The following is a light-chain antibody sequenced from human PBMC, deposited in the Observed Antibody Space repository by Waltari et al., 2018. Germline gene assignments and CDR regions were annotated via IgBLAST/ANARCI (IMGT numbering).Light chain of an antibody. CDR2: SSS. V-gene: IGKV1-39*01. CDR3: QNKHNAPHT. Sequence: IQMTQPPLSLSASVGDRVTISCRASQNIGSYLNWYQQRQEQAPRLLIYSSSNLHNGLPISFSGSEYGTDFTFTICDLQPEDFGTYYSQNKHNAPHTFAQGTKVEI. J-gene: IGKJ1*01. CDR1: QNIGSY.